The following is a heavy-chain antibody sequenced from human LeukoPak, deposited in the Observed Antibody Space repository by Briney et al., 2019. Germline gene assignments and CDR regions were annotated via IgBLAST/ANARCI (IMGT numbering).Heavy chain of an antibody. V-gene: IGHV1-24*01. D-gene: IGHD3-10*01. Sequence: ASVKVSCKASGYTFTSYDINWVRQATGQGLEWMGGFDPEDGETIYAQKFQGRVTMTEDTSTDTAYMELSSLRSEDTAVYYCATGRVGVFDYWGQGTLVTVSS. CDR3: ATGRVGVFDY. CDR1: GYTFTSYD. CDR2: FDPEDGET. J-gene: IGHJ4*02.